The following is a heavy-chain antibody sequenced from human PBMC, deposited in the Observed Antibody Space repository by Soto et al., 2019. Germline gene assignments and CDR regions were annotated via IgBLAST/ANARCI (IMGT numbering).Heavy chain of an antibody. CDR2: ISGSGGST. J-gene: IGHJ3*02. CDR3: AKFYVLRYFEPDAFDI. Sequence: EVQLLESGGGLVQPGGSLRLSCAASGLTFSSYAMSWVRQAPGKGLEWVSAISGSGGSTYYADSVKGRFTISRDNSKNTLYLQMNSLRAEDTAVYYCAKFYVLRYFEPDAFDIWGQGTMVTVSS. D-gene: IGHD3-9*01. CDR1: GLTFSSYA. V-gene: IGHV3-23*01.